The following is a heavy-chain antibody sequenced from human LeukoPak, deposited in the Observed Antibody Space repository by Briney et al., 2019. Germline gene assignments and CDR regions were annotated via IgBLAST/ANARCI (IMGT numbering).Heavy chain of an antibody. CDR1: GGSFSGYY. CDR2: INHSGST. V-gene: IGHV4-34*01. J-gene: IGHJ4*02. D-gene: IGHD3-9*01. Sequence: SETLSLTCAVYGGSFSGYYWSWIRQPPGKGLEWIGEINHSGSTNYNPSLKSRVTISVDTSKNQFSLKLSSVTAADTAVYYCARVRGDILTGYWVDYWGQGTLVTVSS. CDR3: ARVRGDILTGYWVDY.